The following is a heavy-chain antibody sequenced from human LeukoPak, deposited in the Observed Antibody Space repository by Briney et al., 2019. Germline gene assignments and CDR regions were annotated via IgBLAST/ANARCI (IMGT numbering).Heavy chain of an antibody. CDR3: ARSILRYYYNASGYYPYYFDY. J-gene: IGHJ4*02. Sequence: SETLSLTCTVSGGSISSYYWSWIRQPPGKGLEWIGYIYYSGSTNYNPSLKSRVTISVDTSKNQFSLALRSVTAADTAVYYCARSILRYYYNASGYYPYYFDYWGQGMLVTVSS. V-gene: IGHV4-59*12. CDR1: GGSISSYY. D-gene: IGHD3-22*01. CDR2: IYYSGST.